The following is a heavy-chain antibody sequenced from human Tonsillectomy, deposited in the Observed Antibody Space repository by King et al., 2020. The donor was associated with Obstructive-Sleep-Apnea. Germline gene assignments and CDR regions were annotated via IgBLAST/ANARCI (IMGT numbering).Heavy chain of an antibody. CDR2: ISQDGTNL. Sequence: VQLVESGGGVVQPGRSLRLSCAASGFSFSSYTMHWVRQAPGKGLEWVAFISQDGTNLNYGDSVKGRFTISRDNSKNTLFLQMDSPTTEDTAVYYCAKSLYTSWGGVVDQWGQGALVTVSS. CDR1: GFSFSSYT. V-gene: IGHV3-30*04. J-gene: IGHJ1*01. D-gene: IGHD2-21*01. CDR3: AKSLYTSWGGVVDQ.